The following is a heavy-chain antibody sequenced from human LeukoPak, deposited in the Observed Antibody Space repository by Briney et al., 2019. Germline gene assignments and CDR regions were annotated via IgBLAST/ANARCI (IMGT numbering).Heavy chain of an antibody. CDR3: ARHVGISF. J-gene: IGHJ4*02. D-gene: IGHD7-27*01. CDR2: IREDGTEK. V-gene: IGHV3-7*01. Sequence: GGSLRLSCTASGFTFSGAWMTWVRQAPGKGLEWVANIREDGTEKNYVDSVKGRFTISRDNAKNSLFLQMSNLRDGDTAIYYCARHVGISFWGQGTLVTVSS. CDR1: GFTFSGAW.